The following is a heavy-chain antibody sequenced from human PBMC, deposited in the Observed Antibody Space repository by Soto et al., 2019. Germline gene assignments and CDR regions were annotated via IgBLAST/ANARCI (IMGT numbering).Heavy chain of an antibody. Sequence: QVQLVESGGGVVQPGRSLRLSCAASGFTFSSYAMHWVRQAPGKGLEWVAVISYDGSNKYYADSVKGRFTISRDNSKNTLYLQMNSLRAEDTAVYYCARDGQWLVRGDYCYGVDVWGQGTPVTVSS. D-gene: IGHD6-19*01. CDR2: ISYDGSNK. V-gene: IGHV3-30-3*01. CDR1: GFTFSSYA. CDR3: ARDGQWLVRGDYCYGVDV. J-gene: IGHJ6*02.